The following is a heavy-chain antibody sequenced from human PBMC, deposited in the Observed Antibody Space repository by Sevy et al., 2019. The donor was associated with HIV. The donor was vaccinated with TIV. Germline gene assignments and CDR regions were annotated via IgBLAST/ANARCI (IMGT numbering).Heavy chain of an antibody. J-gene: IGHJ4*02. CDR3: ARSPSWAMVRGHFDY. V-gene: IGHV1-46*01. CDR1: GYTFTSFY. D-gene: IGHD5-18*01. CDR2: FNPSTGST. Sequence: ASVKVSCKASGYTFTSFYLHWVRQAPGQGLEWMGLFNPSTGSTTYPQNFHGRVTMTRDTSANTVYMELSRLSSEDTAVYYCARSPSWAMVRGHFDYWGQGTLVTVSS.